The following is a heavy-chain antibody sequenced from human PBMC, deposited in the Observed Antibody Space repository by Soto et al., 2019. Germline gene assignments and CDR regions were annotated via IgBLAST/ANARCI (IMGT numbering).Heavy chain of an antibody. CDR1: GFTFSTYS. V-gene: IGHV3-21*01. J-gene: IGHJ4*02. D-gene: IGHD3-3*01. Sequence: EVQLVESGGGLVKPGGSLRLSCAASGFTFSTYSMNWVRQAPGKGLEWVSSISSSXXYXXYADSVKGRFTISRDNAKXXXXXXXXXXXXXXXXXXXXXXXXXXXXDFWSGYYDYWGQGTLVTVSS. CDR2: ISSSXXYX. CDR3: XXXXXXXXDFWSGYYDY.